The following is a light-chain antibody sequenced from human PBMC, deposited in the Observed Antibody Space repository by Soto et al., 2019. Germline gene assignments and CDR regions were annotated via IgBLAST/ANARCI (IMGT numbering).Light chain of an antibody. Sequence: QSALTQPRSVSGSPGQAVTFSCTGTNSDVGGYNYVSWYQQNPDKAPKLIIYDVTKRPSGVPDRFSGSKSGTSASQAITGLQAEDEADYYCQSYDSSLSGYVFGTGTKVTVL. CDR2: DVT. V-gene: IGLV2-11*01. J-gene: IGLJ1*01. CDR1: NSDVGGYNY. CDR3: QSYDSSLSGYV.